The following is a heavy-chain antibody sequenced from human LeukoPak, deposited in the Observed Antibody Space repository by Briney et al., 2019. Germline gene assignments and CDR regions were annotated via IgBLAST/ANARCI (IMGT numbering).Heavy chain of an antibody. CDR1: GGSISSGSYY. J-gene: IGHJ4*02. V-gene: IGHV4-61*09. D-gene: IGHD1-26*01. CDR3: ARSWAGMYYPFYYFDF. CDR2: INHRGST. Sequence: SQTLSLTCTVSGGSISSGSYYWSWIRQPAGKGLEWIAEINHRGSTHYNPSLKSRANISVDTSKNQFSLNLDSVTAADTAVYYCARSWAGMYYPFYYFDFWGQGTLVSVSS.